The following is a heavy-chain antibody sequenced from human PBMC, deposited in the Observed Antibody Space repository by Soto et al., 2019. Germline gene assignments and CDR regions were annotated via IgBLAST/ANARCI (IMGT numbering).Heavy chain of an antibody. D-gene: IGHD1-26*01. CDR3: AKDSHFLPWWELSSHVDV. Sequence: GGSLRLSCAASGVTVGSNYMSWVRQAPGKGLEWVSVIYSGGSTYYADSVKGRFTISRDNSKNTLYLQMNSLRAEDTAVYYCAKDSHFLPWWELSSHVDVWGQGTLVTVSS. CDR2: IYSGGST. V-gene: IGHV3-66*01. J-gene: IGHJ4*02. CDR1: GVTVGSNY.